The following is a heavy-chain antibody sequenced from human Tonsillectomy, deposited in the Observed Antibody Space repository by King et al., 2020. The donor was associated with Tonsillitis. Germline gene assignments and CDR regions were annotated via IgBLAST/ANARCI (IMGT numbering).Heavy chain of an antibody. Sequence: LQLVQSGAEVKKPGASVKVSCKASGYTFTAYYMYWVRQAPGQGLEWMGWINPNTGGTNYAQKFQGRVTVTRDTSISTAYMELSMLKSDDTAVYYCARDYGDYFDFWGQGTLVTVSS. J-gene: IGHJ4*02. CDR3: ARDYGDYFDF. CDR2: INPNTGGT. V-gene: IGHV1-2*02. CDR1: GYTFTAYY. D-gene: IGHD4-17*01.